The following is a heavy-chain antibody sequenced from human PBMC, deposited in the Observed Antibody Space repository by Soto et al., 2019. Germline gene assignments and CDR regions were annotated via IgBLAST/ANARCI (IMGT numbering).Heavy chain of an antibody. CDR1: GGSISSYY. D-gene: IGHD4-17*01. CDR2: IYYSGST. CDR3: ARGILYGDYPPPFDY. J-gene: IGHJ4*02. V-gene: IGHV4-59*01. Sequence: SETLSLTCTVSGGSISSYYWSWIRQPPGKGLEWIGYIYYSGSTNYNPSLKSRVTISVDTSKNQFSLKLSSVTAADTAVYYCARGILYGDYPPPFDYWDQGTLVTVSS.